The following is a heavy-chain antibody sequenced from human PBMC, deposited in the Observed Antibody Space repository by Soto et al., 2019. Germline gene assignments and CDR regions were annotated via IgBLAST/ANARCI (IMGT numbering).Heavy chain of an antibody. D-gene: IGHD6-19*01. J-gene: IGHJ4*02. CDR3: ATAGGLGAVAADY. CDR2: IYHSGST. Sequence: QLQLQESGSGLVKPSQTLSLTCAVSGGSISSGGYSWSWIRQPPGKGLEWIGYIYHSGSTYYNPSLNRRVTRSLDRSKNQVALKLRSVNAADTAGYYCATAGGLGAVAADYWGQGTLVTVSS. V-gene: IGHV4-30-2*01. CDR1: GGSISSGGYS.